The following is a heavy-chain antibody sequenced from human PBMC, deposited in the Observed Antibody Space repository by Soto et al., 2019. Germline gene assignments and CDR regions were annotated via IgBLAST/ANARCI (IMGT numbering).Heavy chain of an antibody. CDR2: IRSKANSYAT. V-gene: IGHV3-73*02. J-gene: IGHJ3*02. CDR3: TRIGSDAFDI. Sequence: EVQLVESGGGLVQPGGSLKLSCAASGFTFSGSAMHWVRQASGKGLEWVGRIRSKANSYATAYAASVKGRFTISRDDSKNTAYLQMNSLKTEDTAVYYCTRIGSDAFDIWGQGTMVTVSS. D-gene: IGHD1-26*01. CDR1: GFTFSGSA.